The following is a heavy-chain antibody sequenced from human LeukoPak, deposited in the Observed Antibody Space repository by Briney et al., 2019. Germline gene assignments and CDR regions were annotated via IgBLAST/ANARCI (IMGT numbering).Heavy chain of an antibody. CDR1: GFTFSSYS. CDR2: ITSSSSYI. Sequence: PGGSLRLSCAASGFTFSSYSMNWVRQAPGKGLEWVSSITSSSSYIYYADSVKGRFTISRDNAKNSLYLQMNSLRAEDTAVYYCARVTNMRIQLWLGYWGQGTLVTVSS. D-gene: IGHD5-18*01. J-gene: IGHJ4*02. V-gene: IGHV3-21*01. CDR3: ARVTNMRIQLWLGY.